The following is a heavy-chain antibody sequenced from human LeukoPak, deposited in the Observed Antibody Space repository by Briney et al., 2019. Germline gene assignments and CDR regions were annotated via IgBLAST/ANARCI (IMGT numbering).Heavy chain of an antibody. CDR3: ARGDIVVVPAAFSLDY. J-gene: IGHJ4*02. CDR1: GYTFTGYY. CDR2: INPNSGGT. V-gene: IGHV1-2*02. Sequence: ASVKVSCKASGYTFTGYYMHWVRQAPGQGLEWMGWINPNSGGTNYAQKFQGRVTMTRDTSISTAYMELSRLGSDDTAVYYCARGDIVVVPAAFSLDYWGQGTLVTVSS. D-gene: IGHD2-2*01.